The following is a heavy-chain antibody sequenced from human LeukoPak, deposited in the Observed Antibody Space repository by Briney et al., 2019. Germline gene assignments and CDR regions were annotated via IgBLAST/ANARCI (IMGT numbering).Heavy chain of an antibody. J-gene: IGHJ4*02. CDR1: GVSISSGGYY. Sequence: SQTLSLTCTVSGVSISSGGYYWRWIRQHPGKGLEWIGYSYYSGSTYYNPSLKSRVTISVDTSKNQFSLRLSSVTAADTAVYYCARARCTTQRCCDYGGPTAFDYWGQGTLVTVSS. V-gene: IGHV4-31*03. CDR2: SYYSGST. D-gene: IGHD4-23*01. CDR3: ARARCTTQRCCDYGGPTAFDY.